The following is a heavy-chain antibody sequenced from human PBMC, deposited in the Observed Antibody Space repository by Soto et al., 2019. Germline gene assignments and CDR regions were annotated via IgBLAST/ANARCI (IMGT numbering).Heavy chain of an antibody. V-gene: IGHV1-3*01. J-gene: IGHJ4*02. CDR1: GYTVTSYA. D-gene: IGHD6-13*01. CDR3: ARGDSSSWYSRDY. Sequence: QVQLVQSGAEVKKPGASVKVSCKASGYTVTSYAMHWVRQAPGQRLEWMGWINAGNGNTKYSQKFQGRVTITRDTPASTAYSELRSLRSEDTAVYYCARGDSSSWYSRDYWGQGTLVTVSS. CDR2: INAGNGNT.